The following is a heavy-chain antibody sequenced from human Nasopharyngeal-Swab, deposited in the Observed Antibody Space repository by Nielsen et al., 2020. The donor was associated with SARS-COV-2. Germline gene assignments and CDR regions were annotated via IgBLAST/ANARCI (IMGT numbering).Heavy chain of an antibody. V-gene: IGHV3-30*04. CDR3: ARGETRRDGYKNLYYYYYGMDV. Sequence: GESLKISCAASGFTFSSYAMHWVRQAPGKGLEWVAVISYDGSNKYYADSVKGRFTISRDNSKNTLYLRMNSLRAEDTAVYYCARGETRRDGYKNLYYYYYGMDVWGQGTTVTVSS. J-gene: IGHJ6*02. CDR1: GFTFSSYA. D-gene: IGHD5-24*01. CDR2: ISYDGSNK.